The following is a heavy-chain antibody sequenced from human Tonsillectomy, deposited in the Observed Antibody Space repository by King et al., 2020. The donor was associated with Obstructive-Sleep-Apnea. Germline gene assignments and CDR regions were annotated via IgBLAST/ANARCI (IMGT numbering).Heavy chain of an antibody. CDR3: AKDLSGYDKPHYYFGY. J-gene: IGHJ4*02. CDR2: IIGSVGST. Sequence: QLVQSGGGLVQPGGSLRLSCAASGFTFSSYAMNWVRQAPGKGLEWGSTIIGSVGSTYYADSVKGRFTVSRDNSKNTLYLQMNSLRAEDTAVYHCAKDLSGYDKPHYYFGYWGQGTLVTVSS. CDR1: GFTFSSYA. V-gene: IGHV3-23*04. D-gene: IGHD5-12*01.